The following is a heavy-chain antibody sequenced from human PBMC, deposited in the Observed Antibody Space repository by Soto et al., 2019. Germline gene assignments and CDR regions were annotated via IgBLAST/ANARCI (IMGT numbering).Heavy chain of an antibody. V-gene: IGHV3-23*01. J-gene: IGHJ5*02. CDR3: AKNQGVELVPLATVDWFDP. CDR2: ISGSGFKK. D-gene: IGHD1-26*01. CDR1: GLTFSNYV. Sequence: PGGSLRLACAASGLTFSNYVMSWVRQAPGKGLEWISSISGSGFKKYYADSVKGRFTIFRDNSKSTVYLELNNLSAEDTAVYHCAKNQGVELVPLATVDWFDPWGQGSVVTVSS.